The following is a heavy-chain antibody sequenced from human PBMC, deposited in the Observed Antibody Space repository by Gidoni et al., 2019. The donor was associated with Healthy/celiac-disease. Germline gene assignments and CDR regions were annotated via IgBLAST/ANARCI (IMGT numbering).Heavy chain of an antibody. V-gene: IGHV3-30*18. CDR2: ISYEGSNK. Sequence: QVQLVESGGGVVQPGRSLRLSCAASGFTFSSYGMHWVRQAPGKGLEWVAVISYEGSNKYYADSVKGRFTISRDNSKNTLYLQMNSLRAEDTAVYYCAKRGPGGGYYYGMDVWGQGTTVTVSS. J-gene: IGHJ6*02. D-gene: IGHD3-10*01. CDR1: GFTFSSYG. CDR3: AKRGPGGGYYYGMDV.